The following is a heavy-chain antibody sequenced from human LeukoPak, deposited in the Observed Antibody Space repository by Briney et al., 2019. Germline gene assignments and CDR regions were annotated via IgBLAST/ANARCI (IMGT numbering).Heavy chain of an antibody. J-gene: IGHJ4*02. V-gene: IGHV3-15*01. CDR1: GLTLSNAW. CDR3: TTNSYGDYFDY. Sequence: GGALRLSCAASGLTLSNAWMSWVRQATGKGLEWVGRIKSKTDGGTTDYAAPVKGRFTISRDDSKNTLYLQMNSLKTEDTAVYYCTTNSYGDYFDYWGQGTLVTVSS. CDR2: IKSKTDGGTT. D-gene: IGHD5-18*01.